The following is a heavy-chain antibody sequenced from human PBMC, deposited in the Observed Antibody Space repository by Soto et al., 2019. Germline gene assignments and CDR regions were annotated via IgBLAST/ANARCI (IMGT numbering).Heavy chain of an antibody. V-gene: IGHV5-51*01. CDR1: GYSFTSYW. CDR2: IYPGDSDT. D-gene: IGHD3-22*01. Sequence: GESLKISCKGSGYSFTSYWIGWVRQMPWKGLEWMGIIYPGDSDTRYSPSFQDQVTISADKSISTAYLQWSSLKASDTAMYYCARLAQIRDYDSRGDAFDIWGQGTMVTVSS. CDR3: ARLAQIRDYDSRGDAFDI. J-gene: IGHJ3*02.